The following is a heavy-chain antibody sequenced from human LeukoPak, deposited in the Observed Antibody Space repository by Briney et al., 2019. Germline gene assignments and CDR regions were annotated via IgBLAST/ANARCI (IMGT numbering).Heavy chain of an antibody. CDR3: ARGLQENLAWLQAFTAFDI. CDR1: GYTFTSYA. D-gene: IGHD4-11*01. V-gene: IGHV1-18*01. J-gene: IGHJ3*02. CDR2: ISAYNGNT. Sequence: ASVKVSCKASGYTFTSYAITWVRQAPGQGLEWMGWISAYNGNTNYAQKLQGRVTMTTDTSTDTAYMELRSLRSDDTAVYYCARGLQENLAWLQAFTAFDIWGQGTMVTVPS.